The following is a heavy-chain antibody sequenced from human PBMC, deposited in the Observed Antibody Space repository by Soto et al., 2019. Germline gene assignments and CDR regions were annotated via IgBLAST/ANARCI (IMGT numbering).Heavy chain of an antibody. CDR3: ARVSSSWPPDGMDV. V-gene: IGHV3-33*01. CDR2: IWYDGSNK. CDR1: GFTFSSYG. D-gene: IGHD6-13*01. Sequence: QVQLVESGGGVVQPGRSLRLSCAASGFTFSSYGMHWVRQAPGKGLEWVAVIWYDGSNKYYADSVKGRFTISRDNSKNTLYLQMNSLRAEGTAVYYCARVSSSWPPDGMDVWGQGTTVTVSS. J-gene: IGHJ6*02.